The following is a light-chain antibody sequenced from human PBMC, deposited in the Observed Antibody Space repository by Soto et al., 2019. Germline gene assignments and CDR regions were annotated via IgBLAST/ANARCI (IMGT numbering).Light chain of an antibody. J-gene: IGKJ1*01. Sequence: DLQMTQSPSSLSASVGDRVTITCQASQDISNYLNWYQQKPGKAPKLLIYDASNLETGVPSRFXGSGSGTDFTFTISSLQPEDIATYYCQQYDNRPPWTFGQGTKVEIK. V-gene: IGKV1-33*01. CDR3: QQYDNRPPWT. CDR2: DAS. CDR1: QDISNY.